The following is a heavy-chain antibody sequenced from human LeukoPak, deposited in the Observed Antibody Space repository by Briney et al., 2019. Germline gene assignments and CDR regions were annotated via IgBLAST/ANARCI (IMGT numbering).Heavy chain of an antibody. Sequence: SQTLSLTCAISGDSVSSNSAAWNWIRQSPSRGLEWLGRTYYRSKWYNDYAVSVKSRITINPDTSKNQFSLQLNSVTPEDTAVYYCAREQDFWSGQELNNWFDPWGQGTLVTVSS. V-gene: IGHV6-1*01. CDR1: GDSVSSNSAA. CDR3: AREQDFWSGQELNNWFDP. D-gene: IGHD3-3*01. CDR2: TYYRSKWYN. J-gene: IGHJ5*02.